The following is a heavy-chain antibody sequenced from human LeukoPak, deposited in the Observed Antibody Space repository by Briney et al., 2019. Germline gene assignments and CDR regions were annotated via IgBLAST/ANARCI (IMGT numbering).Heavy chain of an antibody. Sequence: PGGSLRLSCAASGFTFSSYWMSWVRQAPGKGLEWVANIKQDGSEKYYVDSVKGRFTISRDNAKNSLHLQMNSLRAEDTAVYYCARALWGATSLYYFDYWGQGTLVTVSS. CDR1: GFTFSSYW. V-gene: IGHV3-7*01. D-gene: IGHD1-26*01. CDR2: IKQDGSEK. CDR3: ARALWGATSLYYFDY. J-gene: IGHJ4*02.